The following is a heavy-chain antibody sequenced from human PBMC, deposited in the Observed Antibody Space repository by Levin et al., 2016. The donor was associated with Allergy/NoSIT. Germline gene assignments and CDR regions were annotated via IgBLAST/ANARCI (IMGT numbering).Heavy chain of an antibody. D-gene: IGHD6-6*01. Sequence: ASVKVSCKASGYTFTGYYMHWVRQAPGQGLEWMGWINPNSGGTNYAQKFQGRVTMTRDTSISTAYMELSRLRSDDTAVYYCARRGHSSSSYYGMDVWGQGTTVTVSS. CDR2: INPNSGGT. CDR1: GYTFTGYY. CDR3: ARRGHSSSSYYGMDV. J-gene: IGHJ6*02. V-gene: IGHV1-2*02.